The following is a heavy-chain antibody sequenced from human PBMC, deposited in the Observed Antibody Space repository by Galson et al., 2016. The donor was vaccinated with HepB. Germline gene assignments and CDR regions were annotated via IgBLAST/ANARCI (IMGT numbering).Heavy chain of an antibody. CDR2: ISSNGATI. V-gene: IGHV3-48*01. Sequence: SLRLSCAASGFTFSSYTMNWVRQAPGKGLEWVSYISSNGATIYYADSVKGRFTLTRDNAKNSLYLQMNSLKVEDTAVYYCAREMHVAAAAAFDFWGRGTLVTVSS. D-gene: IGHD6-13*01. J-gene: IGHJ4*02. CDR3: AREMHVAAAAAFDF. CDR1: GFTFSSYT.